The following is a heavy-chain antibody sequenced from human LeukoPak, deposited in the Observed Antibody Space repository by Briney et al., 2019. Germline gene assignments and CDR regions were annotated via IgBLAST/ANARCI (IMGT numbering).Heavy chain of an antibody. D-gene: IGHD3-3*01. Sequence: GGSLRLSCAASGFTFSSYGMHWVRQAPGKGLEWVAVISYDGSNKYYADSVKGRFTISRDNSKDTLYLQMNSLRADDTAVYYCAKTGNDFWSGHNWGQGTLVTVSS. CDR1: GFTFSSYG. J-gene: IGHJ4*02. V-gene: IGHV3-30*18. CDR3: AKTGNDFWSGHN. CDR2: ISYDGSNK.